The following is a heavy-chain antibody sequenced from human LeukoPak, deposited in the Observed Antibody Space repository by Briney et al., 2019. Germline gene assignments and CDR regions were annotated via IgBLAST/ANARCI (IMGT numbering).Heavy chain of an antibody. V-gene: IGHV3-73*01. CDR1: GFTFSGSA. CDR2: IRSKADSYAT. Sequence: GGSLRLSCAASGFTFSGSALHWVRQASGKGLEWVGRIRSKADSYATSYAASVKGRFTISRDDSKNTAYLQMSSLKTEDTAVYYCTSQWLTNSDYWGQGTLVTVSS. CDR3: TSQWLTNSDY. J-gene: IGHJ4*02. D-gene: IGHD6-19*01.